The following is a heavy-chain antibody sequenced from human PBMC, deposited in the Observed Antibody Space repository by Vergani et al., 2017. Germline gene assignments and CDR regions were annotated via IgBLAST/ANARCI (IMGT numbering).Heavy chain of an antibody. CDR1: GYSISSGYF. Sequence: QVQLQESGPRLVKPSETLSLICSVSGYSISSGYFWGWIRQSPGKGLEWLGTIDRTGRTHLSPSLKSRLTISVDTTKNQFSLRLTSATAADTAVYYCGRVADFYGLGSRLLDLWGQGSLVTVSS. V-gene: IGHV4-38-2*02. D-gene: IGHD3-10*01. CDR3: GRVADFYGLGSRLLDL. CDR2: IDRTGRT. J-gene: IGHJ5*02.